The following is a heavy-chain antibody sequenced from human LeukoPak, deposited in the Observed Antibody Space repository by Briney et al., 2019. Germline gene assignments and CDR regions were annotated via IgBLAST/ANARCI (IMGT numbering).Heavy chain of an antibody. Sequence: SETLSLTCAVYGGSFSGYYWSWIRQPPGKGLEWIGEINHSGSTNYNPSLKSRVTMSVDTSKNQFSLKLSSVTAADTAVYYCARAEPGTGLNFLEWLLLRNWFDPWGQGTLVTVSS. CDR2: INHSGST. CDR3: ARAEPGTGLNFLEWLLLRNWFDP. CDR1: GGSFSGYY. V-gene: IGHV4-34*01. J-gene: IGHJ5*02. D-gene: IGHD3-3*01.